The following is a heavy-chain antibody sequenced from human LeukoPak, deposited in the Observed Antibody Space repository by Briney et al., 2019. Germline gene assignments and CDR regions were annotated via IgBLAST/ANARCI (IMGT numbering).Heavy chain of an antibody. CDR1: GGTFNSYV. V-gene: IGHV1-69*05. D-gene: IGHD2-2*01. CDR3: ARASAYCSSDTCLFDY. Sequence: GASVKVSCKTSGGTFNSYVINWVRQAPGQGLEWVGGIIPIFGTTNNAQKFQGRVTITRDESTSTAYVELTSLRSEDTATYYCARASAYCSSDTCLFDYWGQGTLVSVSS. J-gene: IGHJ4*02. CDR2: IIPIFGTT.